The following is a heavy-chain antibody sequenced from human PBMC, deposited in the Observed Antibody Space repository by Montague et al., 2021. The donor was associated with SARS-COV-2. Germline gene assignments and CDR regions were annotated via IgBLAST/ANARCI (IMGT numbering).Heavy chain of an antibody. V-gene: IGHV3-74*01. CDR1: GFTFSSYW. CDR2: INSDGSST. CDR3: ARDLEGIAAAGTGGFDY. Sequence: SLRLSCAASGFTFSSYWMHWVRQAPGKGLVWVSRINSDGSSTSYADSVKGRFTISRGNAKNTLYLQMNSLRAEDTAVYYCARDLEGIAAAGTGGFDYWGQGTLVTVSS. J-gene: IGHJ4*02. D-gene: IGHD6-13*01.